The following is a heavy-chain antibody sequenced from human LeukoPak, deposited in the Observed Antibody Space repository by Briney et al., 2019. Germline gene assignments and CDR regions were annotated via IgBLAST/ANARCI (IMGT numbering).Heavy chain of an antibody. D-gene: IGHD1-26*01. CDR3: ARRIVGVIDAFDY. Sequence: PSETLSLTCTVSGGSISSSISYWGWIRQPPGKGLEWIATIYYSGSTYYSPSLKSRVTISVDTSKNPFSLKVTSMTAADTAVYYCARRIVGVIDAFDYWGQGALVTVSS. CDR1: GGSISSSISY. CDR2: IYYSGST. J-gene: IGHJ4*02. V-gene: IGHV4-39*01.